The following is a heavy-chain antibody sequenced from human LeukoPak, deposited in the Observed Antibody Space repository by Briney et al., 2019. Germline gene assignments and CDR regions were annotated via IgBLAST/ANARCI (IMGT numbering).Heavy chain of an antibody. CDR3: ASRRGIAAAGTAGVVDY. CDR1: GFTFSSYS. CDR2: ISSSSSYI. V-gene: IGHV3-21*01. Sequence: PGGSLRLSCAASGFTFSSYSMNWVRQAPGKGVEWGSSISSSSSYIYYADSVKGRFTISRDNAKNSLYLQMNSLRAEDTAVYYCASRRGIAAAGTAGVVDYWGQGTLVTVSS. D-gene: IGHD6-13*01. J-gene: IGHJ4*02.